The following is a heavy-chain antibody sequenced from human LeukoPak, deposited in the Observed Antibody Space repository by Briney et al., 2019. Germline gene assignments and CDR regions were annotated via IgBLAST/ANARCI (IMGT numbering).Heavy chain of an antibody. D-gene: IGHD3-16*01. J-gene: IGHJ6*02. CDR1: GFTVSSNY. CDR3: AGSNYDYVWGSPLDGMDV. V-gene: IGHV3-66*01. Sequence: PGGSLRLSCAASGFTVSSNYMSWVRQAPGKGLEWVSVIYSGGSTYYADSVKGRFTISRDNSKNTLYLQMNSLRAEDTAVYYCAGSNYDYVWGSPLDGMDVWGQGTTVTVSS. CDR2: IYSGGST.